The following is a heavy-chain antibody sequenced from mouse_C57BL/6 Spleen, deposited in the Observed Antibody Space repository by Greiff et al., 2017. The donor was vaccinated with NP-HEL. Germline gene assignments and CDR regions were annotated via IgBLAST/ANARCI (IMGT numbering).Heavy chain of an antibody. V-gene: IGHV5-9*01. CDR1: GFTFSSYT. CDR2: ISGGGGNT. CDR3: ARRDSSGYGFAY. D-gene: IGHD3-2*02. J-gene: IGHJ3*01. Sequence: EVKLVESGGGLVKPGGSLKLSCAASGFTFSSYTMSWVRQTPEKRLGWVATISGGGGNTYYPDSVKGRFTISRDNAKNTLYLQMSSLRSEDTALYYCARRDSSGYGFAYWGQGTLVTVSA.